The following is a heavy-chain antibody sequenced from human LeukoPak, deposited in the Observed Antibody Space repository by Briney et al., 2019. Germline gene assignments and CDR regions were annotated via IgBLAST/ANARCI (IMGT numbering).Heavy chain of an antibody. CDR2: INPNSGGT. Sequence: ASVKVSCKASGYTFTVYYMHWVRQAPGQGLEWMGWINPNSGGTNYAQKFQGRVTMTRDTSISTAYMELSRLRSDDTAVYYCARGSHYCSSNSCRFFDYWGQGTLVTVSS. D-gene: IGHD2-2*01. J-gene: IGHJ4*02. CDR1: GYTFTVYY. CDR3: ARGSHYCSSNSCRFFDY. V-gene: IGHV1-2*02.